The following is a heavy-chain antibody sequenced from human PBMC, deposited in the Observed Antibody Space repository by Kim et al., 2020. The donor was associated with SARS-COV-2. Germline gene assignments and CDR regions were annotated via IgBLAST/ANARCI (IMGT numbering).Heavy chain of an antibody. D-gene: IGHD4-17*01. Sequence: YNPSLKSRVTISVDTSKNQFSLKLSSVTAADTAVYYCARTLTVTTFSFDYWGQGTLVTVSS. V-gene: IGHV4-59*01. J-gene: IGHJ4*02. CDR3: ARTLTVTTFSFDY.